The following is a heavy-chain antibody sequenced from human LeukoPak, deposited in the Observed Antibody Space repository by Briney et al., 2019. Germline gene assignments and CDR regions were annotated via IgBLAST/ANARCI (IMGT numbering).Heavy chain of an antibody. J-gene: IGHJ4*02. V-gene: IGHV5-51*01. CDR2: IYPGDSDT. CDR3: ARSPPNYYDSSDHFDY. Sequence: GESLKISCKGSGYSFTSYWIGWVRQMPGKGLGWMGIIYPGDSDTRYSPSFQGQVTISADKSISTAYLQWSSLKASDTAMYYCARSPPNYYDSSDHFDYWGQGTLVTVSS. CDR1: GYSFTSYW. D-gene: IGHD3-22*01.